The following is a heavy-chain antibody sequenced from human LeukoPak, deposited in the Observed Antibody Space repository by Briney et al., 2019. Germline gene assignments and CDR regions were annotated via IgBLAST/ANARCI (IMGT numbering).Heavy chain of an antibody. V-gene: IGHV3-7*03. CDR3: ARRAGAYSHPYDY. CDR2: IKQDGSEK. J-gene: IGHJ4*02. Sequence: GGSLRLSCAVSGFTFSSYWMSWVRQAPGRGLEWVANIKQDGSEKYYVDSVKGRFTISRDNSKNTLYLQMNSLRAEDTAVYYCARRAGAYSHPYDYWGQGTLVTVSS. CDR1: GFTFSSYW. D-gene: IGHD4/OR15-4a*01.